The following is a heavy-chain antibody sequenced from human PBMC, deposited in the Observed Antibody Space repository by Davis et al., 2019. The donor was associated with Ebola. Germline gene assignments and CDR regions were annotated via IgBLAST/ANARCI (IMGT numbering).Heavy chain of an antibody. J-gene: IGHJ4*02. Sequence: PSETLSLTCTVSGGSISSYYWSWIRQPPGKGLEWIGYIYYSGSTNYNPSLKSRVTISVDTSKNQFSLKLSSVTAADTAVYYCARRFRDGYNYFDYWGQGTLVTVSS. CDR2: IYYSGST. D-gene: IGHD5-24*01. V-gene: IGHV4-59*08. CDR1: GGSISSYY. CDR3: ARRFRDGYNYFDY.